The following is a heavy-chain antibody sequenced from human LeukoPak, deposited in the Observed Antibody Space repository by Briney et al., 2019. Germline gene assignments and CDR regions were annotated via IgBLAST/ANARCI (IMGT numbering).Heavy chain of an antibody. CDR1: GYTFTGYY. CDR2: INPNSGGT. V-gene: IGHV1-2*04. J-gene: IGHJ6*02. CDR3: ARSMTTVSGYYYYGMDV. Sequence: ASVKVSCKASGYTFTGYYMHWVRQAPGQGLEWMGWINPNSGGTNYAQKFQGWATMTRDTSISTAYMELSRLRSDDTAVYYCARSMTTVSGYYYYGMDVWGQGTTVTVSS. D-gene: IGHD4-11*01.